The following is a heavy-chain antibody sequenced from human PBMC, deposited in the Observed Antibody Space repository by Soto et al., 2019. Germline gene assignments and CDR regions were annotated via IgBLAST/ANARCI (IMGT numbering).Heavy chain of an antibody. CDR1: GYTFTSYG. V-gene: IGHV1-18*04. CDR3: ARDSVGYSGYDFVWFDP. J-gene: IGHJ5*02. CDR2: ISAYNGNT. D-gene: IGHD5-12*01. Sequence: QVQLVQSGAEVKKPGASVKVSCKASGYTFTSYGISWVRQAPGQGLEWMGWISAYNGNTNYAQKLQGRVTMTTDTSTSTAYMELRTLRSDDTAVYYCARDSVGYSGYDFVWFDPWGQGTLVTVSS.